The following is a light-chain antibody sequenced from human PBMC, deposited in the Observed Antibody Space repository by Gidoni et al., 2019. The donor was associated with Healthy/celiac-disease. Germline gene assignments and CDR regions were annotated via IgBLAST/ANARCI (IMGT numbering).Light chain of an antibody. CDR1: QSVSSY. J-gene: IGKJ5*01. V-gene: IGKV3-11*01. CDR3: QQRSNWLN. CDR2: DAS. Sequence: EIVLTQSPATLSLSPGERATLSCRASQSVSSYLAWYQQKPGQAPRLLIYDASNRATGIPARFSGSGSGTDFTLTISSLEPEDFAVYYCQQRSNWLNFXXXTRLEIK.